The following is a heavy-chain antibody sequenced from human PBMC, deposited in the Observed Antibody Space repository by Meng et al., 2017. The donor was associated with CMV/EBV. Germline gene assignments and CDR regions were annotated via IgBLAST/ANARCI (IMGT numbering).Heavy chain of an antibody. Sequence: SSVKVSCKASGGTFSSYASSRVRQAPGQGLEGMGGIIPILGIANYAQKFQGRVTITADKSTSTAYMELSSLRSEDTAVYYGARDSKNILHSSSTPSTPYYYYYGMDVWGQGTTVTVSS. CDR3: ARDSKNILHSSSTPSTPYYYYYGMDV. V-gene: IGHV1-69*10. CDR1: GGTFSSYA. D-gene: IGHD6-6*01. J-gene: IGHJ6*02. CDR2: IIPILGIA.